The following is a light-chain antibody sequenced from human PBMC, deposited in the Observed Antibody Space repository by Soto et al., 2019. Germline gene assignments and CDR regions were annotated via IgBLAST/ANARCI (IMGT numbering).Light chain of an antibody. CDR2: GNN. J-gene: IGLJ1*01. CDR3: QSYDSSLSGYV. Sequence: QSVLTQPPSVSGAPGQTVIISCSGSSSNLGAPYDVNWFRQLPGTLPRLPIYGNNNRPSGVPDRFSGSKSGTSASLAITGLQAEDEADYYCQSYDSSLSGYVFGTGTKVTVL. V-gene: IGLV1-40*01. CDR1: SSNLGAPYD.